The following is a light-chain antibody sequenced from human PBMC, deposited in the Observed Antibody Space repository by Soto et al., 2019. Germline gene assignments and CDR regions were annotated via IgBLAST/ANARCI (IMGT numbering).Light chain of an antibody. Sequence: HSVLTQPPSASGTPGQRVTISCSGSSSNIGSNYVYWYQQVPGTAPRLLMYRASQRPSGVPDRFSGSKSGTSASLAISGLRSEDEADYYCAAWDDTLNGLVFGGGTQLTVL. CDR3: AAWDDTLNGLV. V-gene: IGLV1-47*01. CDR2: RAS. J-gene: IGLJ2*01. CDR1: SSNIGSNY.